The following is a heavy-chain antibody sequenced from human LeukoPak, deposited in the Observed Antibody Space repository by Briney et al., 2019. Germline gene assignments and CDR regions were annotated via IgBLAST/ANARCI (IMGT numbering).Heavy chain of an antibody. CDR2: IKQDGSEK. J-gene: IGHJ4*02. CDR3: AREKNDYGDAFDY. Sequence: QSGGSLRLFCAASGFTFSSYWMSWVRQAPGKGLEWVANIKQDGSEKYYVDSVKGRFTISRDNAKNSLYLQMNSLRAEDTAVYYCAREKNDYGDAFDYWGQGTLVTVSS. V-gene: IGHV3-7*01. CDR1: GFTFSSYW. D-gene: IGHD4-17*01.